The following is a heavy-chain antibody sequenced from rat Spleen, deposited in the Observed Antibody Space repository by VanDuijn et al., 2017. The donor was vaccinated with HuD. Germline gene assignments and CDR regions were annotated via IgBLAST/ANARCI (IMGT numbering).Heavy chain of an antibody. D-gene: IGHD1-8*01. CDR1: GYSITSSYR. CDR3: ARSYGSYDFDY. J-gene: IGHJ2*01. V-gene: IGHV3-3*01. Sequence: EVQLQESGPGLVKPSQSLSLTCSVTGYSITSSYRWNWIRKFPGNKLEWMGYINSAGSTNYNPSLKSRISITRDTSKNQFFLQVNSVTTEDTATYYCARSYGSYDFDYWGQGVMVTVSS. CDR2: INSAGST.